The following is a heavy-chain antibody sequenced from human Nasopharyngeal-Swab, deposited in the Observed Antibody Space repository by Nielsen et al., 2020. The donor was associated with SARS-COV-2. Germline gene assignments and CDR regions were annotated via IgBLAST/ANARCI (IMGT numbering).Heavy chain of an antibody. D-gene: IGHD3-10*01. CDR1: GFIFSDYY. Sequence: GESLKISCAASGFIFSDYYMSWIRQAPGKGLEWVSYISSSSYFTYYADSVKGRFTISRDNAKNSLYLQMDSLRAEDTAVYYCARGRGVVLDHWGQGTLVTVSS. V-gene: IGHV3-11*06. J-gene: IGHJ4*02. CDR2: ISSSSYFT. CDR3: ARGRGVVLDH.